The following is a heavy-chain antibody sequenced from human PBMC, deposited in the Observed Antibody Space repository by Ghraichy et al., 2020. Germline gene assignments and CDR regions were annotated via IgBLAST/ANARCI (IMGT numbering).Heavy chain of an antibody. Sequence: GGSLRLSCAASGFTFSSYSMNWVRQAPGKGLEWVSYISSSSSTIYYADSVKGRFTISRDNAKNSLYLQMNSLRDEDTAVYYCARGPGGPRLWSRFWPFDYWGQGTLVTVSS. CDR3: ARGPGGPRLWSRFWPFDY. CDR1: GFTFSSYS. V-gene: IGHV3-48*02. J-gene: IGHJ4*02. CDR2: ISSSSSTI. D-gene: IGHD2-21*01.